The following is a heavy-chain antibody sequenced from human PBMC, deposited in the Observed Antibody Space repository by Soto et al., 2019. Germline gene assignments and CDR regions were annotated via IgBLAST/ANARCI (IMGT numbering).Heavy chain of an antibody. Sequence: PGGSLRLSCAASGFTFSSYAMHWVRQAPGKGLEWVAVISYDGSNKYYADSVKGRFTISRDNSKNTLYLQMNSLRAEDTAVYYCGRGPQDDFWGGYWDYWGQGPVVTVSS. CDR2: ISYDGSNK. CDR3: GRGPQDDFWGGYWDY. D-gene: IGHD3-3*01. CDR1: GFTFSSYA. J-gene: IGHJ4*02. V-gene: IGHV3-30-3*01.